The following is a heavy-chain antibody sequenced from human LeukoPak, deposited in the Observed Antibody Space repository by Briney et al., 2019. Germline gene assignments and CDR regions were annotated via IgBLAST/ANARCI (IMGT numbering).Heavy chain of an antibody. CDR1: GFTFDSYW. J-gene: IGHJ4*02. V-gene: IGHV3-23*01. CDR3: AKARGSSVYEPFDY. D-gene: IGHD5/OR15-5a*01. Sequence: GGSLRLSCAASGFTFDSYWMHWVRQAPGKGLVWVSTISTSGRATYYADSVEGRFTISRDNSKNTLYLQMNSLRADDTAVYYCAKARGSSVYEPFDYWGQGTQVTVSP. CDR2: ISTSGRAT.